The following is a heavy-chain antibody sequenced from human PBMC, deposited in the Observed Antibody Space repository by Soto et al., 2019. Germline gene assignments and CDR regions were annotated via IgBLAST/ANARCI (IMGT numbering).Heavy chain of an antibody. CDR3: ARRLTSAGQRPYWYFDL. D-gene: IGHD2-15*01. CDR1: GFTFSSYA. J-gene: IGHJ2*01. CDR2: ISYDGSNK. Sequence: PGGSLRLSCAASGFTFSSYAMHWVRQAPGKGLEWVAVISYDGSNKYYADSVKGRFTISRDNSKNTPYLQMNSLRAEDTAVYYCARRLTSAGQRPYWYFDLWGRGTLVTVSS. V-gene: IGHV3-30-3*01.